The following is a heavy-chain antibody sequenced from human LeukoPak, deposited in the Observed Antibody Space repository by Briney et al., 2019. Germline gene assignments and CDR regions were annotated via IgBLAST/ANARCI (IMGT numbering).Heavy chain of an antibody. V-gene: IGHV3-7*04. Sequence: GSLRLSCAASGFIFSNYGMNWVRQAPGKGLEWVANIKQDGSKKSYVDSVKGRFTISRDNAKNSLYLQMNSLRAEDTAIYYCTRVGYIDEGIDYWGQGTLVTVSS. CDR1: GFIFSNYG. D-gene: IGHD5-24*01. CDR2: IKQDGSKK. CDR3: TRVGYIDEGIDY. J-gene: IGHJ4*02.